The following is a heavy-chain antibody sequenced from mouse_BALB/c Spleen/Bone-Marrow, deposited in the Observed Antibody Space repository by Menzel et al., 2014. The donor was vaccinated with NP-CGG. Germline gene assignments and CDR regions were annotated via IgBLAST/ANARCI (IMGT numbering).Heavy chain of an antibody. J-gene: IGHJ3*01. V-gene: IGHV2-9*02. CDR3: ARELGAWFAY. CDR1: GFSLTSYG. CDR2: IWAGGNT. D-gene: IGHD4-1*01. Sequence: VQLQESGPGQVAPSQSLSITCTVSGFSLTSYGVHWVRQPPGKGLEWLGIIWAGGNTNYNSALMSRLSISKDNSKSQVFLKMNSLQTDDTAMYYCARELGAWFAYWGQGTLVTVSA.